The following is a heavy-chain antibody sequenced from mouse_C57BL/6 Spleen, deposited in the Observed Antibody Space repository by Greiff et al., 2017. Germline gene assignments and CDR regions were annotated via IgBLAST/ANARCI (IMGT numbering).Heavy chain of an antibody. Sequence: VKLQQPGAELVKPGASVKMSCKASGYTFTSYWLTWVKQRPGQGLEWIGDIYPGSGSTNYNEKFKSKATLTVDTSSSTAYMQLSSLTSEDSAVYYCARGAIYLGSSLDYWGQGTTLTVSS. V-gene: IGHV1-55*01. CDR1: GYTFTSYW. D-gene: IGHD1-1*01. CDR3: ARGAIYLGSSLDY. CDR2: IYPGSGST. J-gene: IGHJ2*01.